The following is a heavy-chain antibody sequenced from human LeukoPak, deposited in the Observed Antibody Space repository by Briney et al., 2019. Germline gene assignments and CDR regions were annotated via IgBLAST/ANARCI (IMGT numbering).Heavy chain of an antibody. V-gene: IGHV3-21*04. CDR3: TSCLYGDLCFDY. D-gene: IGHD4-17*01. CDR2: ISSSSSYI. CDR1: GFTFSSYS. J-gene: IGHJ4*02. Sequence: PGGSLRLSCAASGFTFSSYSMNWVRQAPGKGLEWVSSISSSSSYIYYADSVKGRFTISRDNAKNSLYLQMNSLKTEDTAVYYCTSCLYGDLCFDYWGQGTLVTVSS.